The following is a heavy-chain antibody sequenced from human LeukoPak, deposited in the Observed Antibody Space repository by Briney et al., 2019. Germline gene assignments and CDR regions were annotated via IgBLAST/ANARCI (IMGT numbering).Heavy chain of an antibody. D-gene: IGHD3-22*01. CDR1: GGSFSDYS. Sequence: SETLSLTCAVYGGSFSDYSWNWIRQPPGKGLEWIGNIFYSGSTYYSPSLKSRVTISLDTSENQFSLKLSSVTAADTAVYYCARGGPYDSSGSYIHALDYWGQGTLVTVS. CDR3: ARGGPYDSSGSYIHALDY. V-gene: IGHV4-34*01. CDR2: IFYSGST. J-gene: IGHJ4*02.